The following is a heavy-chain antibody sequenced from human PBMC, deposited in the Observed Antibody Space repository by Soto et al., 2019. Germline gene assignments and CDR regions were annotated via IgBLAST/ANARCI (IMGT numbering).Heavy chain of an antibody. Sequence: VGPLRLSCAASGFTFSDYYMSWIRQAPGKGLDWVSYISSSGSTIYYADSVKGRFTISRDNAKNSLYLQMNSLRAEDTAVYYCARIKSGITIFGVVTPPLDYWGQGTLVTVSS. CDR3: ARIKSGITIFGVVTPPLDY. J-gene: IGHJ4*02. CDR2: ISSSGSTI. V-gene: IGHV3-11*01. D-gene: IGHD3-3*01. CDR1: GFTFSDYY.